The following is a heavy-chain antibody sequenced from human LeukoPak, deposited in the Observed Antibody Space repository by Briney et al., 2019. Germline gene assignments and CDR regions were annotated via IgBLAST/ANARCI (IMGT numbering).Heavy chain of an antibody. CDR2: INPSGGST. J-gene: IGHJ6*03. CDR1: GYTFTSYG. CDR3: ARDREYYYYMDV. Sequence: ASVKVSCKASGYTFTSYGISWVRQAPGQGLEWMGIINPSGGSTSYAQKFQGRVTMTRDTSTSTVYMELSSLRSEDTAVYYCARDREYYYYMDVWGKGTTVTVSS. V-gene: IGHV1-46*01.